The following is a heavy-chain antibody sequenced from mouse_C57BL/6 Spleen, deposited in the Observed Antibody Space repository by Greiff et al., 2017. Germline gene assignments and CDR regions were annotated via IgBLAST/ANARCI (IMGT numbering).Heavy chain of an antibody. J-gene: IGHJ3*01. V-gene: IGHV1-53*01. D-gene: IGHD2-4*01. Sequence: QVQLQQPGTELVKPGASVKLSCKASGYTFTSYWMHWVKQRPGQGLEWIGNINPSNGGTNYNEKFKSKATLTVDKSSSTAYMQLSSLTSEDSAVYCRARSGYDYDEAWFAYWGQGTLVTVPA. CDR3: ARSGYDYDEAWFAY. CDR2: INPSNGGT. CDR1: GYTFTSYW.